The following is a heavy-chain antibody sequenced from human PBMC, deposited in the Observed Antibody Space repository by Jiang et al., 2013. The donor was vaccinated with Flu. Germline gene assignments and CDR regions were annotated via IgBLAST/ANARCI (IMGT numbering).Heavy chain of an antibody. CDR1: GGTFSSYA. D-gene: IGHD1-26*01. CDR3: ARVEEGVGATSDAFDI. V-gene: IGHV1-69*01. Sequence: QSGAEVKKPGSSVRVSCKASGGTFSSYAISWVRQAPGQGLEWMGGIIPIFGTANYAQKFQGRVTITADESTSTAYMELSSLRSEDTAVYYCARVEEGVGATSDAFDIWGQGTMVTVSS. J-gene: IGHJ3*02. CDR2: IIPIFGTA.